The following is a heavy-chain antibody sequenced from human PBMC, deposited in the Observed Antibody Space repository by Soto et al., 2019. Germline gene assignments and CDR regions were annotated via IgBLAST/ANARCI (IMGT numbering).Heavy chain of an antibody. Sequence: QITLKESGPTLVKPTQTLTLTCTFSGFSLTTDRVGVGWIRQPPGEALEWLAVIYWDDSKTYRPSLESRLTITKDTSKNQVALTMTNMESLDTATYYCAHAYGGRSLYWGQGTLVTGSS. CDR2: IYWDDSK. V-gene: IGHV2-5*02. D-gene: IGHD1-26*01. J-gene: IGHJ4*02. CDR3: AHAYGGRSLY. CDR1: GFSLTTDRVG.